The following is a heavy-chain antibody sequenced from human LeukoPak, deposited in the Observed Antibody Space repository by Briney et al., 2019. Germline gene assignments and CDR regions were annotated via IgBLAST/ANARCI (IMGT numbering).Heavy chain of an antibody. CDR3: ARWNSRDGYYSFDY. CDR1: GYTFTSYG. CDR2: ISTYIGNT. V-gene: IGHV1-18*01. Sequence: ASVKVSCKASGYTFTSYGISWVRQAPGQGLEWMGWISTYIGNTSYAQKFQGRVTMTRDTSTSTAYMELSSLRSEDTAVYYCARWNSRDGYYSFDYWGQGTLVTVSS. D-gene: IGHD5-24*01. J-gene: IGHJ4*02.